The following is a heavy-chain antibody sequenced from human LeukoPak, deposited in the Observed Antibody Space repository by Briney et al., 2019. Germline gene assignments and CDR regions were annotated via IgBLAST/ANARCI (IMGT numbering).Heavy chain of an antibody. D-gene: IGHD3-22*01. CDR2: IKSKTDGGAT. V-gene: IGHV3-15*01. J-gene: IGHJ4*02. CDR3: TTEAYYYDSGAIKYFDY. CDR1: GFTFRNYA. Sequence: GGSLRLSCAVSGFTFRNYAMSWVRQAPGKGLEWVGRIKSKTDGGATHYAAPVKGRFTISRDDSKNTLYLQMNSLKTEDTAVYYCTTEAYYYDSGAIKYFDYWGQGTLVTVSS.